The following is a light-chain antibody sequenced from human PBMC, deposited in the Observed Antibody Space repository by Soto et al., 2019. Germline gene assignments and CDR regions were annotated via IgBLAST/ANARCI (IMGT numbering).Light chain of an antibody. V-gene: IGKV1-5*03. CDR1: KSISSW. CDR2: KAS. Sequence: DSQMTQSPSTLAASVGDRVTITCRASKSISSWLAWYQQKPGKAPKLLIYKASLLQSGVPSRFSGSGSGTEFTLTISSLQPEDFATYYCQQYDRYPVTFGGGTKVDIK. J-gene: IGKJ4*01. CDR3: QQYDRYPVT.